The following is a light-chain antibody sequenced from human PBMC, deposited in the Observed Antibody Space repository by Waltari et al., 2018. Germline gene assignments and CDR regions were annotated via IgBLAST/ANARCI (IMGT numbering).Light chain of an antibody. CDR2: DIS. V-gene: IGLV2-14*01. Sequence: QSALTQPASVTGSPGQSVTILCAGISHDVGGYDSLAWYQEHPGQAPSVIIYDISDRPSGVSDRFSGSKSGNTASLTISGLQAEDEANYYCSSQSSNDVVLFGGGTKLTVL. CDR3: SSQSSNDVVL. CDR1: SHDVGGYDS. J-gene: IGLJ2*01.